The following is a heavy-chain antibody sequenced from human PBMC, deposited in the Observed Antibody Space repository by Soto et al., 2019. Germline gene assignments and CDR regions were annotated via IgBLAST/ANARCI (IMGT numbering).Heavy chain of an antibody. CDR1: GGSFSGYY. CDR3: ARRSRTYYDFWSGSQTLYYFDY. Sequence: SETLSLTCAVYGGSFSGYYWSWIRQPPGKGLEWIGEINHSGSTNYNPSLKSRVTISVDTSKNQFSLKLSSVTAADTAVYYCARRSRTYYDFWSGSQTLYYFDYWGQGTLVTVSS. J-gene: IGHJ4*02. V-gene: IGHV4-34*01. D-gene: IGHD3-3*01. CDR2: INHSGST.